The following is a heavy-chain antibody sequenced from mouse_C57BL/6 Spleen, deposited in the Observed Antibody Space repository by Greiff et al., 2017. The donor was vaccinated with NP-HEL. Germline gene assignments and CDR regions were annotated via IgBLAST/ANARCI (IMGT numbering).Heavy chain of an antibody. D-gene: IGHD4-1*01. CDR2: INPGSGGT. CDR3: ARSNWDWFAY. Sequence: VQLQQSGAELVRPGTSVKVSCKASGYAFTNYLIEWVKQRPGQGLEWIGVINPGSGGTNYNEKFKGKATLTADKSSSTAYMQLSSLTSEDSAVYFGARSNWDWFAYWGQGTLVTVSA. CDR1: GYAFTNYL. J-gene: IGHJ3*01. V-gene: IGHV1-54*01.